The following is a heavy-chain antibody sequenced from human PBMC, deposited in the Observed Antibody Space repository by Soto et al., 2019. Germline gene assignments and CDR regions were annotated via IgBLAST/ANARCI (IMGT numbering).Heavy chain of an antibody. CDR3: VRVHADDSSGYFLDY. J-gene: IGHJ4*02. Sequence: QVQLQEAGPGLVKPSETLALNCSVSGASVSSGDYYWIWIRQPPGKGLEWIGYIYFSGATSYAPSLKRRVSISIDTSHDRFCLKIKSVTAADTDFYYWVRVHADDSSGYFLDYWGQGLLVSVSS. CDR1: GASVSSGDYY. CDR2: IYFSGAT. V-gene: IGHV4-61*03. D-gene: IGHD3-22*01.